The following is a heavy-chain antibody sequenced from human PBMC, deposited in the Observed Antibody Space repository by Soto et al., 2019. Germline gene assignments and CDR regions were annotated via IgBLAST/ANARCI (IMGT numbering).Heavy chain of an antibody. CDR1: GFTFSSYG. J-gene: IGHJ3*02. CDR3: AKDRAMIVVVSAFDI. D-gene: IGHD3-22*01. Sequence: QVQLVESGGGVVQPGRSLRLSCAAPGFTFSSYGMHWVRQAPGKGLEWVAVISYDGSNKYYADSVKGRFTISRDNSKNTLYLQMNSLRAEDTAVYYCAKDRAMIVVVSAFDIWGQGTMVTVSS. CDR2: ISYDGSNK. V-gene: IGHV3-30*18.